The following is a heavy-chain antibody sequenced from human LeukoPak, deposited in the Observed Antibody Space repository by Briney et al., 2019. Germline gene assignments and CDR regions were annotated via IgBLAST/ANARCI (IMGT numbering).Heavy chain of an antibody. D-gene: IGHD6-19*01. CDR3: ARGGYSSGWSP. CDR1: GYTFTSYD. V-gene: IGHV1-8*01. J-gene: IGHJ5*02. Sequence: ASVKVSCKASGYTFTSYDINWVRQATGQGLEWMGWMNPNSGNTGYAQKFQGRVTVTRDTSINTAYMELSSLTSEDTAVYYCARGGYSSGWSPWGQGTLVTVSS. CDR2: MNPNSGNT.